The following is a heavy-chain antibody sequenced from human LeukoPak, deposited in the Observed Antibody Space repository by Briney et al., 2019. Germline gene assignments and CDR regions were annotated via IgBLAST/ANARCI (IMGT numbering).Heavy chain of an antibody. CDR1: GGSISSGSYY. J-gene: IGHJ4*02. D-gene: IGHD3-10*01. CDR2: IYTSGST. V-gene: IGHV4-61*02. Sequence: SETLSLTCTVSGGSISSGSYYWSWIRQPAGKGLEWIGRIYTSGSTNYNPSLKSRVTISVDTSKNQFSLKLSSVTAADTAVYYCAGSYYYGSGSYFGEDYWGQGTLVTVS. CDR3: AGSYYYGSGSYFGEDY.